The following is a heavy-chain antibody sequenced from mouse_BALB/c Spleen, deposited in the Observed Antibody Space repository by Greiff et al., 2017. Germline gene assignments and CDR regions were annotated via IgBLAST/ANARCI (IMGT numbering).Heavy chain of an antibody. CDR3: ARAPFAY. CDR2: IRNKANGYTT. Sequence: EVHLVESGGGLVQPGGSLRLSCATSGFTFTDYYMSWVRQPPGKALEWLGFIRNKANGYTTEYSASVKGRFTISRDNSQSILYLQMNTLRAEDSATYYCARAPFAYWGQGTLVTVSA. CDR1: GFTFTDYY. V-gene: IGHV7-3*02. J-gene: IGHJ3*01.